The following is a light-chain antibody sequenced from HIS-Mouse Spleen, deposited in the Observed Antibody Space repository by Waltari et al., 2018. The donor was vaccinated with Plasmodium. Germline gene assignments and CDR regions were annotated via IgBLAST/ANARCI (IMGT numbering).Light chain of an antibody. CDR1: ALPKKY. CDR3: YSTDSSGNHRV. CDR2: EDS. V-gene: IGLV3-10*01. Sequence: SYELTQPPSVSVSPGQTARIPCSGDALPKKYASWYQQKSGQAPVLVRYEDSKRPSGIPERFSGSSSGTMATLTISGAQVEDEADYYCYSTDSSGNHRVFGGGTKLTVL. J-gene: IGLJ3*02.